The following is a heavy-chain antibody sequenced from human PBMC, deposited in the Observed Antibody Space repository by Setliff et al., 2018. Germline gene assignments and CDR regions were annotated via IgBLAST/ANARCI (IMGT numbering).Heavy chain of an antibody. CDR3: ARESRYYYDNLGTLDY. CDR2: IYSSGST. J-gene: IGHJ4*02. V-gene: IGHV4-30-4*08. Sequence: SETLSLTCTVSGGSISSGDYYWSWIRQPPGKGLEWIGYIYSSGSTYYNPSLKSRVSLSVDTSKNQFSLKLSSVTAADTAVYYCARESRYYYDNLGTLDYWGQGTQVTVSS. D-gene: IGHD3-22*01. CDR1: GGSISSGDYY.